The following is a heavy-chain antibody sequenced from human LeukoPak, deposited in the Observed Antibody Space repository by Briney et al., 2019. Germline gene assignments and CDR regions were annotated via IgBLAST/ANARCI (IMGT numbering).Heavy chain of an antibody. CDR1: GYTFTSYY. Sequence: GASVKVSCKASGYTFTSYYMHWVRQAPGQGLEWMGWINPNSGGTNYAQKFQGRVTMTRDTSISTAYMELSRLRSDDTAVYYCALMGAMAPGGLYYYYGMDVWGQGTTVTVSS. J-gene: IGHJ6*02. CDR3: ALMGAMAPGGLYYYYGMDV. D-gene: IGHD1-26*01. V-gene: IGHV1-2*02. CDR2: INPNSGGT.